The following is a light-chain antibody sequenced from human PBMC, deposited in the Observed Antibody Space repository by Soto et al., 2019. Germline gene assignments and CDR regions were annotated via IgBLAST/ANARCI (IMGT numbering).Light chain of an antibody. J-gene: IGKJ2*01. CDR2: EAS. CDR3: QQYDSVPYT. Sequence: DLQMTQSPSFLSASVGDRVTITCQASQDISNYLNWFQQKPGKAPKLLISEASHLQTGVPSRFSGSESGADFTLTISSLQPEDIATYYCQQYDSVPYTFGQGTKLEI. CDR1: QDISNY. V-gene: IGKV1-33*01.